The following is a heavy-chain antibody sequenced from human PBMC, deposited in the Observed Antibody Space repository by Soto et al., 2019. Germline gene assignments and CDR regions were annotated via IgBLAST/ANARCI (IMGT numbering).Heavy chain of an antibody. CDR1: GFSFSISP. CDR3: ARDPKTSGGQHWAFNYFDS. J-gene: IGHJ4*02. Sequence: GGSLRLSCAASGFSFSISPMHWVRQAPGKGPEWVALISYDGTNKFYADSVKGRFTISRDNSKSTLYLQVDSLRPEDAAVYYCARDPKTSGGQHWAFNYFDSWGKGTLVTVS. D-gene: IGHD7-27*01. CDR2: ISYDGTNK. V-gene: IGHV3-30-3*01.